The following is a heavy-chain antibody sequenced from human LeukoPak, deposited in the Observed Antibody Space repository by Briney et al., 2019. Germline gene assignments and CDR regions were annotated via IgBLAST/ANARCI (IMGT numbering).Heavy chain of an antibody. J-gene: IGHJ6*02. Sequence: GGSLRLSCAASGFTFGSYGMHWVRQAPGKGLEWVAVISHDGKKKFYVDFVKSRFTISRDNSENTLYLQMNSLRTEDTAMYYCVKDTAMEPYDYYYYGMDVWGQGTPITVSS. CDR1: GFTFGSYG. D-gene: IGHD5-18*01. V-gene: IGHV3-30*18. CDR2: ISHDGKKK. CDR3: VKDTAMEPYDYYYYGMDV.